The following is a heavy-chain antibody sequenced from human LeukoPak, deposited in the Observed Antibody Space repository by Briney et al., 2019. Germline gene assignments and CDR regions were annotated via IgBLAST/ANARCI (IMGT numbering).Heavy chain of an antibody. Sequence: ASVKVSCKASGGTFSSYAISWVRQAPGQGLDWMGGYIPIFGTSNYAQKFRGRVTITADESTGTAFMELSGLRSEDTAMYFCVREDLQTLDYWGQGTLVTVSS. CDR3: VREDLQTLDY. CDR1: GGTFSSYA. CDR2: YIPIFGTS. V-gene: IGHV1-69*01. J-gene: IGHJ4*02. D-gene: IGHD3-3*01.